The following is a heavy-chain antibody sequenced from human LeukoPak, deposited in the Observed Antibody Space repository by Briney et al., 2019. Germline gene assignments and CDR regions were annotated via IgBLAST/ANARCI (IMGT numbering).Heavy chain of an antibody. D-gene: IGHD4-11*01. CDR2: IYYSGST. V-gene: IGHV4-59*01. CDR3: ARETSGWFDP. Sequence: SETLSLTCTVSGGSISSYYCSWIRQPPGKGLEWIGYIYYSGSTNYNPSLKSRVTISVDTSKNQFSLKLSSVTAADTAVYYCARETSGWFDPWGQGTLVTVSS. CDR1: GGSISSYY. J-gene: IGHJ5*02.